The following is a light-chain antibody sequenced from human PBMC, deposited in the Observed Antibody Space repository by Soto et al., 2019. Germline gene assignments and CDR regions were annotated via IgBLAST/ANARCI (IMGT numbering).Light chain of an antibody. CDR3: QQLNSYPPKIT. J-gene: IGKJ5*01. Sequence: DIQMTQSPSTLSAAVGDRVTITSLAGQSISSWLAWYQQKPGKAPKLLIYDASSLESGVPSRFSGSGSGTEFTLTISSLQPEDFATYYCQQLNSYPPKITFGQGTRLEIK. V-gene: IGKV1-5*01. CDR1: QSISSW. CDR2: DAS.